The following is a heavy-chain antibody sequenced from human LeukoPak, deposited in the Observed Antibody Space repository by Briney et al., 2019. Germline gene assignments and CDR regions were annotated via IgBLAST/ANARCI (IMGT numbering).Heavy chain of an antibody. CDR1: GGTFSSYA. V-gene: IGHV1-69*13. CDR3: ARGSYYYGSGSYYPVYYFDY. Sequence: SVKVSCKASGGTFSSYAISWVRQAPGQGLEWMGGIIPIFGTANYAQKFQGRVTITADESTSTVYMELSSLRSEDTAVYYCARGSYYYGSGSYYPVYYFDYWGQGTLVTVSS. D-gene: IGHD3-10*01. CDR2: IIPIFGTA. J-gene: IGHJ4*02.